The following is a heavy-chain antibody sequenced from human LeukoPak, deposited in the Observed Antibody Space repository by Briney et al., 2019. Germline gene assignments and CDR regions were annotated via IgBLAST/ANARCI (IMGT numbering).Heavy chain of an antibody. V-gene: IGHV3-30*14. D-gene: IGHD1-26*01. J-gene: IGHJ4*02. CDR3: ARGVGSGSRLRAGDY. CDR2: VSYDGSNK. Sequence: GGSLRLSCAASGFTYSSYAMHWVRQAPGRGLEWVAVVSYDGSNKYYADSVKGRFTISRDNSKNTLYLQMNSLRAEDTAVYYCARGVGSGSRLRAGDYWGQGTLVTVSS. CDR1: GFTYSSYA.